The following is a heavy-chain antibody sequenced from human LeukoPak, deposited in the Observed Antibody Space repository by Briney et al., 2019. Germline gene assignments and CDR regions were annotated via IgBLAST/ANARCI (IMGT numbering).Heavy chain of an antibody. CDR2: ISSSSSTI. D-gene: IGHD6-13*01. CDR1: GFTFSSYS. Sequence: GGSLRLSCAASGFTFSSYSMNWVRQAPGKGLEWVSYISSSSSTIYYADSVKGRFTISRDNSKNTLYLQMNSLRAEDTAVYYCAKAPRAAAGTYNGMDVWGQGTTVTVSS. V-gene: IGHV3-48*01. CDR3: AKAPRAAAGTYNGMDV. J-gene: IGHJ6*02.